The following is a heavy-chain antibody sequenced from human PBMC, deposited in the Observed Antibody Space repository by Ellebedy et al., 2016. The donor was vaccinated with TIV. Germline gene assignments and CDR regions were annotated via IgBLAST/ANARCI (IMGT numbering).Heavy chain of an antibody. Sequence: GESLKISXAASGFTFSSYTMSWVRQAPGKGLEWVSDISGSGGSTYYADSVKGRFTISRDNSKNTLYLQMNSLRAEDTAVYYCARDKTLGIAAAAALGYWGQGTLVTVSS. V-gene: IGHV3-23*01. D-gene: IGHD6-13*01. CDR3: ARDKTLGIAAAAALGY. J-gene: IGHJ4*02. CDR2: ISGSGGST. CDR1: GFTFSSYT.